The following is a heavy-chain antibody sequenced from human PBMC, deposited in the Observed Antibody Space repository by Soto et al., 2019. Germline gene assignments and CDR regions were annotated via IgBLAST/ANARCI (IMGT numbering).Heavy chain of an antibody. V-gene: IGHV6-1*01. CDR3: SRDHTLYVILTGYSTNRFDP. CDR2: TYYRSRWYN. Sequence: PSQTLSLTCAIPGDSVSSNSAAWNWIRQSPSRGLEWLGRTYYRSRWYNDYAVSVKSRITINPDTSKNQISLQLNSVTPEDTAVYYCSRDHTLYVILTGYSTNRFDPRAQGTLVTVSS. D-gene: IGHD3-9*01. J-gene: IGHJ5*02. CDR1: GDSVSSNSAA.